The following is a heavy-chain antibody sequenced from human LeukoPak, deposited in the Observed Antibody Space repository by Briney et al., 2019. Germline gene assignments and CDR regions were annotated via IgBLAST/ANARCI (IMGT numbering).Heavy chain of an antibody. D-gene: IGHD2-21*02. CDR1: GFTFSSYA. CDR3: AKDSFHIVVVTAIDY. J-gene: IGHJ4*02. V-gene: IGHV3-23*01. Sequence: GGSLRLSCAASGFTFSSYAMSWVRQAPGKGLEWVSAISGSGGSTYYADSVEGRFTISRDNSKNTLYLQMNSLRAEDTAVYYCAKDSFHIVVVTAIDYWGQGTLVTVSS. CDR2: ISGSGGST.